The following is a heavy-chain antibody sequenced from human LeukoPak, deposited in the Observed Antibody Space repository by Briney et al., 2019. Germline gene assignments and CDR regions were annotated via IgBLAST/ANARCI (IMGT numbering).Heavy chain of an antibody. J-gene: IGHJ6*03. CDR1: GGSISSFY. CDR3: ATVKRLATVTPGGYYYYMDV. Sequence: SETLSLTCTVSGGSISSFYWSWIRQPPGKGLEWIGYMYYSGSTNYNPSLKSRVTISVDTSKNQFSLKLSSVTAADTAVYYCATVKRLATVTPGGYYYYMDVWGKGTTVTVSS. V-gene: IGHV4-59*01. CDR2: MYYSGST. D-gene: IGHD4-17*01.